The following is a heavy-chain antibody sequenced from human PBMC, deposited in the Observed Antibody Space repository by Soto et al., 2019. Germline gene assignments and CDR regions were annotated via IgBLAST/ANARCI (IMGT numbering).Heavy chain of an antibody. V-gene: IGHV1-2*02. D-gene: IGHD5-12*01. CDR2: INFKSGDK. J-gene: IGHJ5*02. CDR3: ARDLGGYDLYGPDT. Sequence: ASVTVSGKPSGDTFTDCSMHLGREAPGQGLACMGWINFKSGDKNCAEKFRGRVTMTGDTSIITAYMELTRLKSDATAVCCCARDLGGYDLYGPDTWGQGTPAHVSA. CDR1: GDTFTDCS.